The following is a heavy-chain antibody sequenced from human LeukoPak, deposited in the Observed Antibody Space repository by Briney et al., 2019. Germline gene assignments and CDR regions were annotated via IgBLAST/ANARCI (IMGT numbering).Heavy chain of an antibody. CDR3: ARLAAGSDHFDY. CDR1: GFTFSRYW. J-gene: IGHJ4*02. CDR2: VKQDGSEK. D-gene: IGHD6-25*01. Sequence: GGSLRLSCAASGFTFSRYWMSWVRQAPGKGLEWVANVKQDGSEKHYVDSVKGRFTFSRDNAKNSLYLQMNSLRAEDTAVYYCARLAAGSDHFDYWGQGTLVTVSS. V-gene: IGHV3-7*04.